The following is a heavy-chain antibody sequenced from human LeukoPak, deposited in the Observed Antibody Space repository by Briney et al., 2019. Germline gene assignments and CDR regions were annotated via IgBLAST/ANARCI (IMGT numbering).Heavy chain of an antibody. CDR2: IYYSGST. CDR1: GGSISSYY. Sequence: PSETLSLTCTVSGGSISSYYWSWIRQPPGKGLEWLGYIYYSGSTNYNPSLKSRVTISVDTSKNQFSLKLSSVTAADTAVYYCARHAHYDILTGHFDYWGQGTLVTVSS. V-gene: IGHV4-59*08. CDR3: ARHAHYDILTGHFDY. D-gene: IGHD3-9*01. J-gene: IGHJ4*02.